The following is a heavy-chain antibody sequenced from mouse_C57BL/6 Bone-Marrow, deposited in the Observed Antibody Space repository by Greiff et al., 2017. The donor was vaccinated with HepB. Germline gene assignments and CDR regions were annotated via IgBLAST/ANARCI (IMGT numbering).Heavy chain of an antibody. CDR3: ARSGTALDY. CDR2: IHPNSGST. D-gene: IGHD4-1*01. Sequence: QVQLQQPGAELVKPGASVKVSCKASGYTFTSYWMHWVKQRPGQGLEWIGMIHPNSGSTNYNEKFKSKATLTVDKSSSTAYMQLRSQASEDSAVYYCARSGTALDYWGQGTSVTVSS. J-gene: IGHJ4*01. CDR1: GYTFTSYW. V-gene: IGHV1-64*01.